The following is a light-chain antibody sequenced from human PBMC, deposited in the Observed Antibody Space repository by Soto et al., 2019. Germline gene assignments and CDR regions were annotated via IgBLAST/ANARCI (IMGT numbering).Light chain of an antibody. V-gene: IGKV1-5*01. J-gene: IGKJ1*01. Sequence: AWYQQKPGKAPKFLIYDASPLESGVPSRFSGSGFGTEFSLTISSLQPDDVGSYYCQDMRTVGQVTKGAIK. CDR2: DAS. CDR3: QDMRT.